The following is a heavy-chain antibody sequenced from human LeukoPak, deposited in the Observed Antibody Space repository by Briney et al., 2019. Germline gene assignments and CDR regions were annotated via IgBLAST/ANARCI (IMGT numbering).Heavy chain of an antibody. CDR2: INHSGST. D-gene: IGHD7-27*01. V-gene: IGHV4-34*01. CDR3: ASRKLGNDY. J-gene: IGHJ4*02. CDR1: GGSFSGYY. Sequence: SETLSLTCAVYGGSFSGYYWSWIRQPPGKGLEWIGEINHSGSTNYNPSLKSRVTISVDTSKNQFSLNLSSVTAADTAVYYCASRKLGNDYWGQGTLVTVSS.